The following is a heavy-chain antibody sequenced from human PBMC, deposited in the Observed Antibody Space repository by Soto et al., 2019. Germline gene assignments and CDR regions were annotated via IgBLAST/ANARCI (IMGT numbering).Heavy chain of an antibody. D-gene: IGHD4-17*01. CDR3: ARVLNDYGDLWEAVWYFDL. CDR2: ISAYNGNT. Sequence: ASVKVSCKASGYTFTSYGISWVRQAPGQGLEWMGWISAYNGNTNYAQKLQGRVTMTTDTSTSTAYMELRSLRSDDTAVYYCARVLNDYGDLWEAVWYFDLWGRGTLVTVSS. CDR1: GYTFTSYG. V-gene: IGHV1-18*04. J-gene: IGHJ2*01.